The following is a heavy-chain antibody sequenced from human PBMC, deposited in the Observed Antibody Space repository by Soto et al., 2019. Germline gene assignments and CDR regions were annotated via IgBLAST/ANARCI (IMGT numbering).Heavy chain of an antibody. V-gene: IGHV3-30-3*01. Sequence: GGSLRLSCAASGFTFSSYAMHWVRQAPGKGLEWVAVISYDGSNKYYADSVKGRFTISRDNSKNTLYLQMNSLRAEDTAVYYCARERANKWLANHYYGMDVWGQGTTVTVSS. CDR1: GFTFSSYA. CDR3: ARERANKWLANHYYGMDV. CDR2: ISYDGSNK. J-gene: IGHJ6*02. D-gene: IGHD6-19*01.